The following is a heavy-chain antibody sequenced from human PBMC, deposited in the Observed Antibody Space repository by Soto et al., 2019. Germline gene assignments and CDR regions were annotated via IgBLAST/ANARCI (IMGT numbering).Heavy chain of an antibody. Sequence: SETLSLTCTVSGGSISSSSYYWGWIRQPPGKGLEGIGSIYYSGSTYYNPSLKSRVTISVDTSKNQFSLKLSSVTAADTAVYYCARCPSGGYCSGGSCYRYHWFDPWGQGTLVTVSS. CDR2: IYYSGST. V-gene: IGHV4-39*01. D-gene: IGHD2-15*01. CDR3: ARCPSGGYCSGGSCYRYHWFDP. J-gene: IGHJ5*02. CDR1: GGSISSSSYY.